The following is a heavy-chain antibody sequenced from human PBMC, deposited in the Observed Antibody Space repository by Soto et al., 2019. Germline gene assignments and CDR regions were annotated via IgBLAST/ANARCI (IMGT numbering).Heavy chain of an antibody. Sequence: QITLKESGPTLVKPTQTLTLTCTFSGFSLSSTRMAVGWIRQPPGKALEWLALIYWDDDKRYSPFLKSRLTIAKYTSXNPVVLTRSNMDPVDTARYYCAHIVVAGLGYYFDYWGQGTLVTVSS. V-gene: IGHV2-5*02. CDR3: AHIVVAGLGYYFDY. D-gene: IGHD6-19*01. CDR2: IYWDDDK. J-gene: IGHJ4*02. CDR1: GFSLSSTRMA.